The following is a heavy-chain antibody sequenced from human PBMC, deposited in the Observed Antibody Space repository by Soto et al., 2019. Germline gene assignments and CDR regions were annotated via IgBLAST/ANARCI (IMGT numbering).Heavy chain of an antibody. V-gene: IGHV1-69*13. CDR2: IIPIFGTA. CDR3: AKSYGSLSYSYRYFYCGMDV. D-gene: IGHD3-10*01. Sequence: VASVKVSCKASGGTFSSYAISWVRQAPGQGLEWMGGIIPIFGTANYAQKFQGRVTITADESTITAYMELSSLRSEDTAVYYCAKSYGSLSYSYRYFYCGMDVWGQGTTVTVSS. CDR1: GGTFSSYA. J-gene: IGHJ6*02.